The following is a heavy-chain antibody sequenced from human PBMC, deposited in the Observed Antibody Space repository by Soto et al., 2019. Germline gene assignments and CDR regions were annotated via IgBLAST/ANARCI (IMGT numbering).Heavy chain of an antibody. J-gene: IGHJ5*02. V-gene: IGHV6-1*01. D-gene: IGHD5-12*01. CDR1: GDSVSSNTAS. CDR3: AKGDNLGPTTGYAFDP. Sequence: SQTLSLTCAISGDSVSSNTASWNWIRQSPSRVLEWLGRTYFRSKWYNDYAVSVKSRIIINTDTSNNQLSLQLNSVTPEDTAVYFCAKGDNLGPTTGYAFDPWGQGIMVTVSS. CDR2: TYFRSKWYN.